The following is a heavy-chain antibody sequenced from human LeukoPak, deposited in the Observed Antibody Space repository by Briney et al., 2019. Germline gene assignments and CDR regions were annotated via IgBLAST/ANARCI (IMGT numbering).Heavy chain of an antibody. J-gene: IGHJ4*02. CDR1: GFTFSSYG. Sequence: GGSLRLSCAASGFTFSSYGMSWVRQAPGKGLVWVSRINSDGSSTSYADSVKGRFTISRDNAKSTLYLQMNSLRAEDTAVYYCARVTYYYGSGSYGGDYWGRGTLVTVSS. CDR2: INSDGSST. CDR3: ARVTYYYGSGSYGGDY. V-gene: IGHV3-74*01. D-gene: IGHD3-10*01.